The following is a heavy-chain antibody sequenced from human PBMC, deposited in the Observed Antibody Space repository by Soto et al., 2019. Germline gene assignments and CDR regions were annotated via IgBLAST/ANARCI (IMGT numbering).Heavy chain of an antibody. V-gene: IGHV4-39*01. CDR3: RSSSGYGTDV. Sequence: QLQLQESGPGLVKPSETLSLSCTVSGGSITSSFYWGWIRQPPGKGLEWIGSIYGTGNTYYNPSLKGRVTISADTSRNLFSLILISVTAAYTAVYYCRSSSGYGTDVWGQGATVTVSS. D-gene: IGHD6-25*01. CDR1: GGSITSSFY. J-gene: IGHJ6*02. CDR2: IYGTGNT.